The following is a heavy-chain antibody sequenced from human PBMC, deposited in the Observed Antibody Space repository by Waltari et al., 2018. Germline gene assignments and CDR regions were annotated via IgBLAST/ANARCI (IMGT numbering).Heavy chain of an antibody. CDR1: GGSISSGGYY. D-gene: IGHD1-7*01. CDR2: IYYSGST. J-gene: IGHJ6*02. V-gene: IGHV4-31*03. Sequence: QVQLQESGPGLVKPSQTLSLTCTVSGGSISSGGYYWSWIRQHPGKGLEWIGYIYYSGSTYYNPSLKSRVTISVDTSKNQFSLKLSSVTAADTAVYYCARDHNWNYGYYGMDVWGQGTTVTVSS. CDR3: ARDHNWNYGYYGMDV.